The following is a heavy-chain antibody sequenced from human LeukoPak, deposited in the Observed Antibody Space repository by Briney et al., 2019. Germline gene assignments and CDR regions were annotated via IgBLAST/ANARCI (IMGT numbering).Heavy chain of an antibody. D-gene: IGHD3-3*01. CDR1: GFTFSSYS. J-gene: IGHJ6*04. V-gene: IGHV3-21*01. CDR3: ARDGGSTIFGVVIINPYYYYGMDV. CDR2: ISSSSSYI. Sequence: GGSLRLSCAASGFTFSSYSMNWVRQAPGKGLEWVSSISSSSSYIYYADSVKGRFTISRDNAKNSLYLQMNSVRAEDTAVYYCARDGGSTIFGVVIINPYYYYGMDVWGKGTTVTVSS.